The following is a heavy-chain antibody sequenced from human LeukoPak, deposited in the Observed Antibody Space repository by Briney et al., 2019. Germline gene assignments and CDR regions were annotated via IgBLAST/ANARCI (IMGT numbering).Heavy chain of an antibody. D-gene: IGHD1-1*01. CDR1: GYTFASYG. V-gene: IGHV1-18*01. Sequence: ASVKVSCKASGYTFASYGISWVRQAPGQGLEWMGWISAYNGNTNYAQKLQGRATMTTDTSTSTAYMELRSLRSDDTAVYYCARDRPRYHFDYWGQGTLVTVSS. CDR3: ARDRPRYHFDY. CDR2: ISAYNGNT. J-gene: IGHJ4*02.